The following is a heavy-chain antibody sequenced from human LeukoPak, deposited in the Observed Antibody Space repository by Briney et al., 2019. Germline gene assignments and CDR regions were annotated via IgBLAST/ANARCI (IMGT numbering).Heavy chain of an antibody. CDR1: GFTFSSYW. J-gene: IGHJ6*02. D-gene: IGHD3-16*01. Sequence: GGSLRLSCAASGFTFSSYWMNWARQAPGKGLEWVASINHNGNVNYYVDSVKDRFTISRDNAKNSLYLQMSNLRAEDTAVYSCARGGGLDVWGQGATVTVSS. CDR2: INHNGNVN. V-gene: IGHV3-7*03. CDR3: ARGGGLDV.